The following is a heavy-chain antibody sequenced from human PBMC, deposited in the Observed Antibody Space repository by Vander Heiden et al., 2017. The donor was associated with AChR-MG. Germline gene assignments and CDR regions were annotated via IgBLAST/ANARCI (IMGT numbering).Heavy chain of an antibody. D-gene: IGHD6-6*01. CDR2: IYYTGST. V-gene: IGHV4-59*01. CDR1: GGSIGRYY. Sequence: QVQLQESGPRLLKPSENLSITCFVSGGSIGRYYWTWIRQPAGKGLEWIGNIYYTGSTNYNPSLKSRVTISLDTSKKQFSLRLRSVAAADKAVYFCARGNEYSTSTAPYYYYAMDVWGQGTTVTVSS. J-gene: IGHJ6*02. CDR3: ARGNEYSTSTAPYYYYAMDV.